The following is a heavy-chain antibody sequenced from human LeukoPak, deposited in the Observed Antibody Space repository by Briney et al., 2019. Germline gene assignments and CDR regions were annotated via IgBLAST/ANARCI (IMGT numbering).Heavy chain of an antibody. J-gene: IGHJ4*02. CDR2: IRSKANSYAT. V-gene: IGHV3-73*01. CDR3: ARDKEGYDSSGYYVFDY. CDR1: GFTFSGSA. D-gene: IGHD3-22*01. Sequence: GGSLKLSCAASGFTFSGSAMHWVRQASGKGLEWVGRIRSKANSYATAYAASVKGRFTISRDDSKNTAYLQMNSLKTEDTAVYYCARDKEGYDSSGYYVFDYWGQGTLVTVSS.